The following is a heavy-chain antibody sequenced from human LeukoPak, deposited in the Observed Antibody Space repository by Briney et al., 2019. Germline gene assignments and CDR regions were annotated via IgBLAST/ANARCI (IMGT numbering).Heavy chain of an antibody. CDR2: ISAYNGNT. CDR1: GYTFTSYG. Sequence: GAPVKVSCKASGYTFTSYGISWVRQAPGQGLEWMGWISAYNGNTNYAQKLQGRVTMTTDTSTSTAYMELRSLRSDDTAVYYCARAYDSSGYYIYYFDYWGQGTLVTVSS. D-gene: IGHD3-22*01. V-gene: IGHV1-18*01. CDR3: ARAYDSSGYYIYYFDY. J-gene: IGHJ4*02.